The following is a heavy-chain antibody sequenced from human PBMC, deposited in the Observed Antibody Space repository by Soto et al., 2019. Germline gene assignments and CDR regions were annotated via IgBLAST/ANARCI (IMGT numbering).Heavy chain of an antibody. J-gene: IGHJ5*02. CDR2: IYYSGST. V-gene: IGHV4-39*01. CDR1: GGSISSSSYY. Sequence: SETLSLTCTVSGGSISSSSYYWGWIRQPPGKGLEWIGSIYYSGSTYYNPSLKSRVTISVDTSKNQFSLKLSSVTAADTAVYYCARGDWWVWMNPWGQGTLVTVSS. CDR3: ARGDWWVWMNP. D-gene: IGHD2-21*02.